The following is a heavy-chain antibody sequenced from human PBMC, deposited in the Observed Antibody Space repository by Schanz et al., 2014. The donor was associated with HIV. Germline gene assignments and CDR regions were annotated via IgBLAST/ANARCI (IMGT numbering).Heavy chain of an antibody. V-gene: IGHV4-31*03. CDR3: ARGQSFDFWSGYRVGYFDY. CDR2: TYHSGIT. J-gene: IGHJ4*02. D-gene: IGHD3-3*01. CDR1: GGSISSGGYY. Sequence: QVQLQESGPGLVKPSQTLSLTCTVSGGSISSGGYYWSWIRQHPGKGLEWIGYTYHSGITNYNPSLKSRVSISVDTSENQFSLKLSSVTAADTAVYYCARGQSFDFWSGYRVGYFDYWGQGTLVTVSS.